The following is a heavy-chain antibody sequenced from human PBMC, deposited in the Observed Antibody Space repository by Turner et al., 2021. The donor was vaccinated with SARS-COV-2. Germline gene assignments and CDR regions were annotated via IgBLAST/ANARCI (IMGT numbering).Heavy chain of an antibody. CDR2: ISYDGSNK. V-gene: IGHV3-30*18. J-gene: IGHJ6*03. Sequence: QVQLVESGGGVVQPGRSLRLSCAASGFTFSSYGMHWVRQAPGKGLEWVAVISYDGSNKYDADSVKGRFTISRDNSKNTLYLQMNSLRAEDTAVYYCAKAAGGGFYYYMDVWGKGTTVTFSS. CDR1: GFTFSSYG. D-gene: IGHD2-8*02. CDR3: AKAAGGGFYYYMDV.